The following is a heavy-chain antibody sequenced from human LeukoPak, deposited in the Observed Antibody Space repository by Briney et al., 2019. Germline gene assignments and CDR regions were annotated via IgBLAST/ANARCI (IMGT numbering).Heavy chain of an antibody. D-gene: IGHD2-2*02. CDR2: IIPIFGTA. Sequence: SVTVSCKASVGTFSSYAINWVRQAPGQGLEWMGGIIPIFGTANYAQKFQGRVTITTDESTITAYIELSSLRSEDTAVYYCARDEPAAITGGGWFDPWGQGTLVTVSS. J-gene: IGHJ5*02. CDR1: VGTFSSYA. V-gene: IGHV1-69*05. CDR3: ARDEPAAITGGGWFDP.